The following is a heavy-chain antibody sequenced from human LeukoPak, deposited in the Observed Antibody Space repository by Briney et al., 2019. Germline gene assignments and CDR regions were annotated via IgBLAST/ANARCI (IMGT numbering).Heavy chain of an antibody. V-gene: IGHV3-7*01. CDR1: GFAFSSYW. CDR3: AREGAAAGMGYYGMDV. Sequence: GGSLRLSCAASGFAFSSYWMSWVRQAPGKGLDGVANIKQDGSEKYYVDSVKGRFTISRDNAKNSLYLQMNSLRAEDTAVYYCAREGAAAGMGYYGMDVWGQGTTVTVSS. D-gene: IGHD6-13*01. J-gene: IGHJ6*02. CDR2: IKQDGSEK.